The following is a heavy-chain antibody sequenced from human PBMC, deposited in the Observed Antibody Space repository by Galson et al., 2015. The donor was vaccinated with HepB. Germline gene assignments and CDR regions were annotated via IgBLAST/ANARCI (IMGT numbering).Heavy chain of an antibody. CDR1: GFTFSSYS. D-gene: IGHD5/OR15-5a*01. V-gene: IGHV3-21*01. Sequence: SLRLSCAASGFTFSSYSMNWVRQAPGKGLEWVSSISSSSTYKYYADSVEGRFTISRDNAKNSVYLQMNSLRAEDTAVYYCARGPGLEFDYWGQGTLVTVSS. J-gene: IGHJ4*02. CDR3: ARGPGLEFDY. CDR2: ISSSSTYK.